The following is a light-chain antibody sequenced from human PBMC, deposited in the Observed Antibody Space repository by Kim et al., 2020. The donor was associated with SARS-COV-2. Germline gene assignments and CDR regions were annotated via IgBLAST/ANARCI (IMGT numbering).Light chain of an antibody. CDR3: QQYKDWWT. CDR2: AAS. CDR1: QSVDND. J-gene: IGKJ1*01. Sequence: SVSPGETATRSCRASQSVDNDVAWFQQRPGQAPRLLIRAASTRATGIPARFRGSGSGTDFTLAIYSMQSEDVAVYYCQQYKDWWTFGPGTKVDIK. V-gene: IGKV3-15*01.